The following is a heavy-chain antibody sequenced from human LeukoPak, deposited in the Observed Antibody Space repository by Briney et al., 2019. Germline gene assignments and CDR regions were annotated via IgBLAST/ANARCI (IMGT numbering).Heavy chain of an antibody. CDR1: GYSISSGYY. D-gene: IGHD3-10*01. Sequence: PSETLSLTCTLSGYSISSGYYWGWIRQPPGKGLEWIGSIYQSGSTYYNPSLKSRVTISVDTSKNQFSLKLSSVTAADTAVYYCARGASITMVRGVIIPLYSFDYWGQGTLVTVSS. J-gene: IGHJ4*02. CDR2: IYQSGST. CDR3: ARGASITMVRGVIIPLYSFDY. V-gene: IGHV4-38-2*02.